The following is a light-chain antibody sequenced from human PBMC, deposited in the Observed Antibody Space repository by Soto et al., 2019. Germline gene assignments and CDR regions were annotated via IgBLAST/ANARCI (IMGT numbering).Light chain of an antibody. J-gene: IGLJ2*01. Sequence: QSALTQPASVSGSPGQSITISCTGTSSDVGGFNYVSWYQQHPGKTPKLLIYDVSDRPSWVSNCFSGSKSGHTASLTLSGLQAEDEADYYCSSFTGIQTLVFGAGTKVTV. V-gene: IGLV2-14*03. CDR1: SSDVGGFNY. CDR2: DVS. CDR3: SSFTGIQTLV.